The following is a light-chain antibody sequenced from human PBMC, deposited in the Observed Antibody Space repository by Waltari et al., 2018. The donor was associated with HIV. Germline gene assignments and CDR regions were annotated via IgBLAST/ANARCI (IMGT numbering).Light chain of an antibody. CDR3: ATWDDSLSGWV. Sequence: QSVLTQLPSASGTPGQRVTISCSGSRSNIGKNFIYWYQQFPGTAPKLLIYRNDQRPSGVPDRFSGSKSGTSASLAISGLRSEDEADYYCATWDDSLSGWVFGGGTKLTVL. V-gene: IGLV1-47*01. CDR1: RSNIGKNF. CDR2: RND. J-gene: IGLJ3*02.